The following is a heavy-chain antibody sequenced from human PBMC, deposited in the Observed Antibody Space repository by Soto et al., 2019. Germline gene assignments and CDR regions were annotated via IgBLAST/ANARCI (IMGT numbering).Heavy chain of an antibody. CDR2: MNPNSGNT. J-gene: IGHJ4*02. CDR3: ARAVFGDYPYYFDC. Sequence: GASVKVSCKASGYTFTSYDINWVRHATGQGLEWMGWMNPNSGNTGYAQKFQGRVTMTRNTSISTAYMELSSLRSEDTAVYYCARAVFGDYPYYFDCWGQGTLVTVSS. D-gene: IGHD4-17*01. CDR1: GYTFTSYD. V-gene: IGHV1-8*01.